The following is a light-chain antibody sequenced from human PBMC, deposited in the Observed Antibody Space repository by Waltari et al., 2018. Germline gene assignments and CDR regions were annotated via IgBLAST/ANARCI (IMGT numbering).Light chain of an antibody. CDR2: WAT. CDR3: QQYYSTPWT. Sequence: DIVMTQSPDSLAVSLGERATINCKSSQSFLYSSNNKNSLAWYQQKPGQPPKLLLYWATTRESGVPDRFSGSGSGTDFTLTISSLQAEDVAVYYCQQYYSTPWTFGQGTKVEIK. CDR1: QSFLYSSNNKNS. V-gene: IGKV4-1*01. J-gene: IGKJ1*01.